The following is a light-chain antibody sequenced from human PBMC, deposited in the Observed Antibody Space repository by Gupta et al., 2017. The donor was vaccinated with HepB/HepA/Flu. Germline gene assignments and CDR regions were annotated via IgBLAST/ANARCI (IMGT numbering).Light chain of an antibody. CDR1: QTISSF. CDR3: QQSHSMPLT. Sequence: IQMTHSPSSLSASVVDRVNITCRASQTISSFLNWYQQQPGKAPNLLIYSASNLQSGVPSRFSGSGSATAFTLTINSLQPEDFATYYCQQSHSMPLTFGGGTKV. V-gene: IGKV1-39*01. CDR2: SAS. J-gene: IGKJ4*01.